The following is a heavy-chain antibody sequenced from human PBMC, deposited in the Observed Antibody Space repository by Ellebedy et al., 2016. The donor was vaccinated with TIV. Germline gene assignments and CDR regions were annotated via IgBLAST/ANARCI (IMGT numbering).Heavy chain of an antibody. CDR1: GYTFTSYY. D-gene: IGHD2-2*01. CDR3: AIPYIVVVPAAIEDYYYYGMDV. CDR2: INPSGGST. V-gene: IGHV1-46*01. Sequence: AASVKVSCKASGYTFTSYYMHWVRQAPGQGLEWMGIINPSGGSTSYAQKFQGRVTMTRDTSTSTVYMELSSLRSEDTAVYYCAIPYIVVVPAAIEDYYYYGMDVWGQGTTVTVSS. J-gene: IGHJ6*02.